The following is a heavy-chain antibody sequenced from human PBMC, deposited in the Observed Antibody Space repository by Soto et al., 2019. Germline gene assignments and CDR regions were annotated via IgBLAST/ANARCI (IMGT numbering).Heavy chain of an antibody. CDR2: LHHGGST. V-gene: IGHV4-4*02. D-gene: IGHD5-12*01. CDR1: RYSINNNNW. CDR3: TKNSAYALDP. J-gene: IGHJ5*02. Sequence: SETLSLTCDVSRYSINNNNWWSWVRQPPGGGLEWIGELHHGGSTNYNPSLESRATFSVDISKNQFFLKLSSVTAADTAVYYCTKNSAYALDPWGQGTLVTVSS.